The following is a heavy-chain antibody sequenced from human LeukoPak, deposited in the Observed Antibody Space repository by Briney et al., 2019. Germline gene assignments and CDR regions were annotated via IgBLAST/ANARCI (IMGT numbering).Heavy chain of an antibody. D-gene: IGHD6-19*01. V-gene: IGHV1-69*13. J-gene: IGHJ5*02. Sequence: ASVKVSCKASGGTFSSYAISWVRQAPGQGLEWMGGIIPIFGTANYAQKFQGRVTITADESTSTAYMELGSLRSEDTAVYYCARGIAVAGSNWFDPWGQGTLVTVSS. CDR1: GGTFSSYA. CDR2: IIPIFGTA. CDR3: ARGIAVAGSNWFDP.